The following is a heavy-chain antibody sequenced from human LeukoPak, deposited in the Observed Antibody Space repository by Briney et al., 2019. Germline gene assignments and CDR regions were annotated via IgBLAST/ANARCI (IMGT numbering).Heavy chain of an antibody. Sequence: GGSLRLSCAASGFTFSSDWMHWVRRAPGKGLVWVSRINRDGRSTTYADSVKGRFTISGDNAKNTLYLQMNSLRAEDTAVYYCARHPYDILTGPSFDYWGQGTLVTVSS. D-gene: IGHD3-9*01. CDR2: INRDGRST. J-gene: IGHJ4*02. CDR3: ARHPYDILTGPSFDY. CDR1: GFTFSSDW. V-gene: IGHV3-74*01.